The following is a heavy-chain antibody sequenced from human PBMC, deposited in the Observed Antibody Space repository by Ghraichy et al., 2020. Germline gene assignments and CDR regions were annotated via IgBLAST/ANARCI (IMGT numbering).Heavy chain of an antibody. CDR2: IYSGGST. V-gene: IGHV3-53*01. J-gene: IGHJ4*02. D-gene: IGHD7-27*01. CDR3: ARDHPLGILSD. Sequence: GESLNISCAASGFTVSSNYMSWVRQAPGRGLEWVSVIYSGGSTCYAASVKGRFTISRDNSKNTLYLQMNSLRAEDTAVYYCARDHPLGILSDWGQGTLVTVSS. CDR1: GFTVSSNY.